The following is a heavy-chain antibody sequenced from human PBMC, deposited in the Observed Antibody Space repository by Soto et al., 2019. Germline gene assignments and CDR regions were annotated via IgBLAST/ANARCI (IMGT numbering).Heavy chain of an antibody. Sequence: GGSLRLSCAASGFTFSDYAMNWVRQAPGKGLEWVSTISGNGGSPYYADSVKGRFTISRDNSKNTLYLQMNSLRAEDTAVYYCARVYYDISGYVPNSYFDYWGQGTLVTVSS. V-gene: IGHV3-23*01. CDR1: GFTFSDYA. CDR3: ARVYYDISGYVPNSYFDY. J-gene: IGHJ4*02. CDR2: ISGNGGSP. D-gene: IGHD3-22*01.